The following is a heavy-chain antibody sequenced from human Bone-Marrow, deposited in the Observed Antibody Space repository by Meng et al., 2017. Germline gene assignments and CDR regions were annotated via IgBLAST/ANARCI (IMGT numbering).Heavy chain of an antibody. J-gene: IGHJ4*02. D-gene: IGHD6-19*01. CDR2: ISRNSGSI. CDR3: AKASTYSSGWSFDY. V-gene: IGHV3-9*01. CDR1: GFTFDDYA. Sequence: SLKISCAASGFTFDDYAMHWVRQAPGKGLEWVSGISRNSGSIGYADSVKGRFTISRDNAKNSLYLQMNSLRAEDTALYYCAKASTYSSGWSFDYWGQGALVTVSS.